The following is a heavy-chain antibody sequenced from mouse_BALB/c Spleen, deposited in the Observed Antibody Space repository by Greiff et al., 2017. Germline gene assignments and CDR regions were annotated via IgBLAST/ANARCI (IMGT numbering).Heavy chain of an antibody. D-gene: IGHD2-2*01. CDR2: IDTSDSYT. V-gene: IGHV1-69*01. CDR1: GYTFTDYW. Sequence: QVQLQQPGAELVMPGASVKMSCKASGYTFTDYWMHWVKQRPGQGLEWIGAIDTSDSYTSYNQKFKGKATLTVDESSSTAYMQLSSLTSEDSAVYYCAMIYYGYDGDYWGQGTTLTVSS. J-gene: IGHJ2*01. CDR3: AMIYYGYDGDY.